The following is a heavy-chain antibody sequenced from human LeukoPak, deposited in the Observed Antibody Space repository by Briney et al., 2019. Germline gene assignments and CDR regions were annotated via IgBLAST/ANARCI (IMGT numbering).Heavy chain of an antibody. V-gene: IGHV3-74*01. Sequence: PGGSLRLSCAASGFTFSSYWMHWVRQAPGKGLVRVSRINSDGSSTSYADSVKGRFTISRDNAKNTLYLQMNSLRAEDTAVYYCARRGYSYGFGYWGQGTLVTVSS. CDR1: GFTFSSYW. CDR2: INSDGSST. CDR3: ARRGYSYGFGY. J-gene: IGHJ4*02. D-gene: IGHD5-18*01.